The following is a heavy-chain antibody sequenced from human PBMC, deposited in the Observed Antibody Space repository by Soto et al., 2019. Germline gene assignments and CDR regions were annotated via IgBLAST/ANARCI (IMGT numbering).Heavy chain of an antibody. CDR2: IRQDGNEI. V-gene: IGHV3-7*01. Sequence: GGSLRLSCAASGFTFSSSAMAWVRQAPGEGQVSEGGLEFVANIRQDGNEINYVDSVKGRFTISRDNAKNSLFLQMNSLRDDDTAVYYCGTDQWGGAFDIGGQGTMVT. J-gene: IGHJ3*02. D-gene: IGHD3-10*01. CDR3: GTDQWGGAFDI. CDR1: GFTFSSSA.